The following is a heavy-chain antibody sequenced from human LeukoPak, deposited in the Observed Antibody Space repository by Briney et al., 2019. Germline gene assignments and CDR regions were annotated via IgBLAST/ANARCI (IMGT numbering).Heavy chain of an antibody. V-gene: IGHV3-21*01. CDR2: ISSSSSYL. J-gene: IGHJ4*02. CDR1: GFTFSSYS. Sequence: GGSLRLSCAASGFTFSSYSMNWVRQAPGKGLEWVSSISSSSSYLYYADSVKGRFTISRDNAKNSLYLQMNSLRAEDTAVYYCATSRTSDGNLDYWGQGTLVTVSS. D-gene: IGHD1-1*01. CDR3: ATSRTSDGNLDY.